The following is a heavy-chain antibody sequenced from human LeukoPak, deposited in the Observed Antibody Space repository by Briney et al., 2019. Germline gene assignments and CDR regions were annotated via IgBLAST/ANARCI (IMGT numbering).Heavy chain of an antibody. CDR3: ATGAGAYDYGGKEIDY. CDR2: IIPISGTA. J-gene: IGHJ4*02. V-gene: IGHV1-69*06. D-gene: IGHD4-23*01. CDR1: GGTFSSYA. Sequence: ASVKLSCKASGGTFSSYAISWVRQAPGQGLEWMGRIIPISGTANYAQKFQGRVTITADKSTSTAYMELSSLRSEDTAVYYCATGAGAYDYGGKEIDYWGQGTLVTVSS.